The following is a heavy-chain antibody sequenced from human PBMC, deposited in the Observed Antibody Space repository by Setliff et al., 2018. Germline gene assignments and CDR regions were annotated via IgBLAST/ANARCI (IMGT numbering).Heavy chain of an antibody. D-gene: IGHD3-22*01. J-gene: IGHJ3*02. Sequence: ASETLSLTCSVSGGSISSRSYYWGWIRQPPGKGLEWIGSIYDSGSTHYSPSLRSRVTISVDTSKNQFSLKLTSVAAADTAVYYCGGVGLLQSFDTWGQGTKVTVSS. CDR2: IYDSGST. CDR3: GGVGLLQSFDT. CDR1: GGSISSRSYY. V-gene: IGHV4-39*01.